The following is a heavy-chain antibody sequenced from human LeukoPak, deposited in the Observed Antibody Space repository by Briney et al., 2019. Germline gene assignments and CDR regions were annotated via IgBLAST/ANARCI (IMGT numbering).Heavy chain of an antibody. CDR1: GFTFGNYW. D-gene: IGHD2-8*01. Sequence: GGSLRLSCVASGFTFGNYWINWVRQAPGKGLEWVANIKNDGGATYYLDSVKGRFTISRDNAKSSLYLQMDSLRAEDTAVYYCNGPTYWGQGTLVTVSS. J-gene: IGHJ4*02. CDR3: NGPTY. V-gene: IGHV3-7*05. CDR2: IKNDGGAT.